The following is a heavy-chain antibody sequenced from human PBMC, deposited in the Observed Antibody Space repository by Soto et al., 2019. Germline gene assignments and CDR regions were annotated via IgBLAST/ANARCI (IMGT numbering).Heavy chain of an antibody. CDR1: GYTFTSYG. V-gene: IGHV1-18*01. Sequence: ASVKVSCKASGYTFTSYGISWVRQAPGQGLEWMGWISAYNGNTNYAQRLQGRVTMTTDTSTSTAYMELRSLRSDDTAVYYCARGITGTTYYYYYGMDVWGQGTTVTVSS. D-gene: IGHD1-7*01. J-gene: IGHJ6*02. CDR2: ISAYNGNT. CDR3: ARGITGTTYYYYYGMDV.